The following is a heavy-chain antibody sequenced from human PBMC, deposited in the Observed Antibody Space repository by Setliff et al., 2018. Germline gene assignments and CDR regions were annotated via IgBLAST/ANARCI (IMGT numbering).Heavy chain of an antibody. CDR1: GGSISNSDYY. D-gene: IGHD7-27*01. CDR3: ARHRPNLPFDA. J-gene: IGHJ4*02. CDR2: VYYSGDT. Sequence: PSETLSLTCSVSGGSISNSDYYWDWIRRPPGKGLEWIGRVYYSGDTYYIPSLLSRVTISVDTSKNQFSLKLSSVTAADTSVYFCARHRPNLPFDAWGQGALVTVSS. V-gene: IGHV4-39*01.